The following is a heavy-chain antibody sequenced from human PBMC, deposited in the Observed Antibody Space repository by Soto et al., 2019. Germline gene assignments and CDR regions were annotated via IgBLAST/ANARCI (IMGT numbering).Heavy chain of an antibody. CDR2: ISGSGGST. Sequence: GSLRLSCAASGFTFSSYAMSWVRQAPGKGLEWVSAISGSGGSTYYADSVKGRFTISRDNSKNTLYLQMNSLRAEDTAVYYCAKDFQIAVAGISALWGQGTLVTVSS. CDR1: GFTFSSYA. J-gene: IGHJ4*02. V-gene: IGHV3-23*01. D-gene: IGHD6-19*01. CDR3: AKDFQIAVAGISAL.